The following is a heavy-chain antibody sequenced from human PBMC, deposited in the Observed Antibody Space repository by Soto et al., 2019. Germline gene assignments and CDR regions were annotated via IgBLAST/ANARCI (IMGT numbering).Heavy chain of an antibody. CDR2: IYYSGST. J-gene: IGHJ4*02. Sequence: PSETLSLTCTVSGGSIGSTTYYWGWMRQHPGKGLEWIGYIYYSGSTYYNPSLKSRVTISVDTSKNQFSLKLNSVTAADTAVYYCARHSRYFGSGSYFDDDWGRGTLVTVSS. D-gene: IGHD3-10*01. CDR1: GGSIGSTTYY. CDR3: ARHSRYFGSGSYFDDD. V-gene: IGHV4-39*01.